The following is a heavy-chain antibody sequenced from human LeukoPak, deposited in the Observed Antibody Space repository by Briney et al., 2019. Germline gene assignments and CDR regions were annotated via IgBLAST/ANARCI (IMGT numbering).Heavy chain of an antibody. D-gene: IGHD6-19*01. CDR2: VHHSGST. CDR1: SYSISGDYY. Sequence: SETLSLTCTVSSYSISGDYYWGWIRQSPGKGLEWIGNVHHSGSTYYNPSLKSRVTISVDTSKNQFSLKLSSVTAADTAVYYCAVAVAGHVDYWGQGTLVTVSS. J-gene: IGHJ4*02. CDR3: AVAVAGHVDY. V-gene: IGHV4-38-2*02.